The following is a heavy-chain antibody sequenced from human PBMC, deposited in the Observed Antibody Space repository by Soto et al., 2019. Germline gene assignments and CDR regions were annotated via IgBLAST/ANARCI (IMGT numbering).Heavy chain of an antibody. CDR2: IIPIFGTA. Sequence: SVKVSCKASGGTFSSYAISWVRQAPGQGFEWMGGIIPIFGTANYAQKFQGRVTITADESTSTAYMELSSLRSEDTAVYYCAREWCSSTSCYAFGAFDIWGQGTMVTVSS. D-gene: IGHD2-2*01. CDR1: GGTFSSYA. V-gene: IGHV1-69*13. CDR3: AREWCSSTSCYAFGAFDI. J-gene: IGHJ3*02.